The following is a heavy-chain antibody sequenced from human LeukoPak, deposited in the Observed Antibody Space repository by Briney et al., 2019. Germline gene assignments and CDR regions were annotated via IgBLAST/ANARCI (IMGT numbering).Heavy chain of an antibody. V-gene: IGHV4-34*09. CDR3: ARDSFRGLYNWFDP. CDR2: INHSGST. Sequence: SETLSLTCAVYGGSFSGYYWSWIRQPPGKGLEWIGEINHSGSTNYNPSLKSRVTISVDTSKNQFSLKLSSVTAADTAVYYCARDSFRGLYNWFDPWGQGTLVTVSS. CDR1: GGSFSGYY. J-gene: IGHJ5*02. D-gene: IGHD3-10*01.